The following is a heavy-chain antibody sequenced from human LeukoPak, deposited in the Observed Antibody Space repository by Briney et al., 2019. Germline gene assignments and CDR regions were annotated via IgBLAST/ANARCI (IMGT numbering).Heavy chain of an antibody. J-gene: IGHJ4*02. CDR1: GFTFSDYY. D-gene: IGHD3-22*01. CDR2: ISSSGSTI. Sequence: GGSLRLSCAASGFTFSDYYMSWIRQAPGKGLEWVSYISSSGSTIYYADSVKGRFTISRDSAKNSLYPQMNSLRAEDTAVYYCARWAYYDSSGYYSDYWGQGTLVTVSS. V-gene: IGHV3-11*01. CDR3: ARWAYYDSSGYYSDY.